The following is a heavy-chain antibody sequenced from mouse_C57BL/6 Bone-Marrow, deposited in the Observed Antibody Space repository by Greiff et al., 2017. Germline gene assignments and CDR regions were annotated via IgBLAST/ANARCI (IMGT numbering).Heavy chain of an antibody. V-gene: IGHV1-81*01. CDR3: STEWYYGSSYDY. D-gene: IGHD1-1*01. CDR2: IYPRSGNT. Sequence: VQLQQSGAELARPGASVKLSCKASGYTFTSYGISWVKQRTGKGLEWIGEIYPRSGNTYYNEKFKGKATLTADKSSSTAYMELRSLTSVDSAVYFFSTEWYYGSSYDYWGQGTTLTVSS. J-gene: IGHJ2*01. CDR1: GYTFTSYG.